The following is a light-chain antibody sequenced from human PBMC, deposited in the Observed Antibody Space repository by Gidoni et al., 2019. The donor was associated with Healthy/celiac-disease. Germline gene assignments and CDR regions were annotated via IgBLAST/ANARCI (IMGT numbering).Light chain of an antibody. CDR3: QQYKT. Sequence: DIQMTQSPSTLSASVGDRVTITFRASQSISSWLAWYQQKPGKAPKVLFYQASSLESGVPSRLSGSESGTEFTLTISGLQPDDFATYYCQQYKTFGQGTKVEIK. J-gene: IGKJ1*01. CDR1: QSISSW. V-gene: IGKV1-5*03. CDR2: QAS.